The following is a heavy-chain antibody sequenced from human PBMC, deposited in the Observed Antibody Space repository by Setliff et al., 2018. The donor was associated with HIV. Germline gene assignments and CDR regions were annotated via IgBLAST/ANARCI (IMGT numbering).Heavy chain of an antibody. Sequence: SETLSLTCSVSGDSISRHNWSWIRRPAGKGLEWIGYISYSGSTTYNPSLKSRVTLSVKTSKNQFSLKLNSVTAADTAVYYCARDLPDLTGRSLEPWGQGTLVTV. J-gene: IGHJ5*02. CDR2: ISYSGST. CDR1: GDSISRHN. V-gene: IGHV4-59*11. D-gene: IGHD7-27*01. CDR3: ARDLPDLTGRSLEP.